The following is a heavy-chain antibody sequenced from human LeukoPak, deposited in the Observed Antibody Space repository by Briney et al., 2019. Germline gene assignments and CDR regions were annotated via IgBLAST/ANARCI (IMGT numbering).Heavy chain of an antibody. Sequence: ASVKVSCKASGYTFTSYDISWVRQATGQGLEWMGWMNPNSGNTGYAQKFQGRVTMTRNTSISTAYMELSSLRSEDTAVYYCARGSAPFRSYYYMDVWGKGTTVTVSS. J-gene: IGHJ6*03. D-gene: IGHD6-6*01. CDR2: MNPNSGNT. V-gene: IGHV1-8*01. CDR3: ARGSAPFRSYYYMDV. CDR1: GYTFTSYD.